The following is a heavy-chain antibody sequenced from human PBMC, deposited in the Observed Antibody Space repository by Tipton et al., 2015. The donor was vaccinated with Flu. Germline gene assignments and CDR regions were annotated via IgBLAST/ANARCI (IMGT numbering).Heavy chain of an antibody. J-gene: IGHJ5*02. V-gene: IGHV1-8*01. D-gene: IGHD2/OR15-2a*01. CDR3: ARGCVVLLQYNERHYWFDP. CDR1: GYTFTSYD. Sequence: QLVQSGAEVKKPGASVKVSCKASGYTFTSYDINWVRQATGQGLEWMGWMNPNSGNTGYAQKFQGRVTMTRNTSISTAYMVLSSLRSEDTAVYYCARGCVVLLQYNERHYWFDPWGQGTLVTVSS. CDR2: MNPNSGNT.